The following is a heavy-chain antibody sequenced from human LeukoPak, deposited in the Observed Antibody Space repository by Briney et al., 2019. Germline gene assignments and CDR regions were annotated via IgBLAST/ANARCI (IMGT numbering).Heavy chain of an antibody. Sequence: ASVKVSCKASGGTFSSYAISWVRQAPGQGLEWMGGIIPIFGTANYAQKFQGRVTITTDESTSTAYMELSSLRSEDTAVYYCARDRDIAVAGTGFGYWGQGTLVTVSS. CDR2: IIPIFGTA. D-gene: IGHD6-19*01. CDR1: GGTFSSYA. V-gene: IGHV1-69*05. CDR3: ARDRDIAVAGTGFGY. J-gene: IGHJ4*02.